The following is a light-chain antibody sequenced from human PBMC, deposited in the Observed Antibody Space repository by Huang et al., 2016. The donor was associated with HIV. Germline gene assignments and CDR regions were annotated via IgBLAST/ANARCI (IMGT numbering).Light chain of an antibody. CDR2: TAS. V-gene: IGKV1-39*01. J-gene: IGKJ1*01. Sequence: DIQMTQSPPSLSGSVGYRVTFTCRANQNITKSLNWYQQKPGKAPKLLIYTASTLESGVPSRFSGSGSGSRFTLNITNLQPEDFATYYCQQSFSVPRTFG. CDR3: QQSFSVPRT. CDR1: QNITKS.